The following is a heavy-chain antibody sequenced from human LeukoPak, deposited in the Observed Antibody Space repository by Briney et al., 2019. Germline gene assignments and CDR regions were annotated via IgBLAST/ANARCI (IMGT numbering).Heavy chain of an antibody. V-gene: IGHV3-30*02. D-gene: IGHD3-22*01. J-gene: IGHJ3*02. CDR1: GFIFSSYG. CDR2: IRYDGSKK. CDR3: ARETPRRTMIVVVINGAFDI. Sequence: GGSLRLSCAASGFIFSSYGMHWVRQAPGKGLEWVAFIRYDGSKKYYADSVKGRFTISRDNSKNTLYLQMNSLRAEDTAVYYCARETPRRTMIVVVINGAFDIWGQGTMVTVSS.